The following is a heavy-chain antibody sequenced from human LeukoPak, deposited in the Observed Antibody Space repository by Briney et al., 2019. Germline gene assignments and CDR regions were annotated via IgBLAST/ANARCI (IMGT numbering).Heavy chain of an antibody. Sequence: GGSLRLSCAASGFTFSGFAMHWVRQAPGKGLEWVAIISYEGTNKYYGDSVKGRFTISRANSNKTLYLQMNSLRAEDTAVYYCARGRPVYGDFLKGSIDIWGHGTMVTVSS. J-gene: IGHJ3*02. CDR1: GFTFSGFA. V-gene: IGHV3-30-3*01. D-gene: IGHD4-17*01. CDR3: ARGRPVYGDFLKGSIDI. CDR2: ISYEGTNK.